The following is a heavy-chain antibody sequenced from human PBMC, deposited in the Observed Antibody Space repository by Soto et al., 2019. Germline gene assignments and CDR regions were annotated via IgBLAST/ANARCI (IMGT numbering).Heavy chain of an antibody. J-gene: IGHJ6*02. Sequence: PGGSLRLSXSASEFTFNNYAMTWVRQTPGKGLDRVASIIWPGGRTYYADSVKGRFNISRDNSKNTLFLQMNGMRGEDTAVYYCAKVESYDFWGGYDYYDYSHYGMDVWGQGTTVTVSS. CDR2: IIWPGGRT. D-gene: IGHD3-3*01. V-gene: IGHV3-23*01. CDR3: AKVESYDFWGGYDYYDYSHYGMDV. CDR1: EFTFNNYA.